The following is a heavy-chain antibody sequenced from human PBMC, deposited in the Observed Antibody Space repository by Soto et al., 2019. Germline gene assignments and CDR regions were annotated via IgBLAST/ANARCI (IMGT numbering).Heavy chain of an antibody. CDR1: GGSISSGGYY. CDR3: ARADPVALFYYFDY. D-gene: IGHD6-19*01. CDR2: IYYSGST. Sequence: SETLSLTCTVSGGSISSGGYYWSWIRQHPGKGLEWIGYIYYSGSTYYNPSLKSRVTISVDTSKNQFSLKLSSVTAADTAVYYWARADPVALFYYFDYWGQGTLVTVSS. J-gene: IGHJ4*02. V-gene: IGHV4-31*03.